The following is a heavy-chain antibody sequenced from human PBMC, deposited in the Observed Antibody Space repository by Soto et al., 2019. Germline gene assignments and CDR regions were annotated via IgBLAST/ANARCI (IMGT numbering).Heavy chain of an antibody. V-gene: IGHV1-46*01. J-gene: IGHJ4*02. CDR2: INPSGGST. CDR3: AREDERNKEVVRATAFDY. CDR1: GYTFTSYY. Sequence: GASVKVSCKASGYTFTSYYMHWVRQAPGQGLEWMGIINPSGGSTSYAQKFQGRVTMTRDTSTSTVYMELSSLRSEDTAVYYCAREDERNKEVVRATAFDYWGQGTPVTVSS. D-gene: IGHD2-15*01.